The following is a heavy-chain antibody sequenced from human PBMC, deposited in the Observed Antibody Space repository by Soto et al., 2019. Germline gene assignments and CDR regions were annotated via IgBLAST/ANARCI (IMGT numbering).Heavy chain of an antibody. V-gene: IGHV1-18*01. J-gene: IGHJ6*02. D-gene: IGHD2-2*01. CDR2: ISAYNGNT. CDR1: GYTFTSYG. Sequence: GASVKVSCKASGYTFTSYGISWVRQAPGQGLEWMGWISAYNGNTNYAQKLQGRVTMTTDTSTSTAYMELNSLRVEDTAVYYCARDYAGPTSLFVEFYSGMDVWGQGTTVTVSS. CDR3: ARDYAGPTSLFVEFYSGMDV.